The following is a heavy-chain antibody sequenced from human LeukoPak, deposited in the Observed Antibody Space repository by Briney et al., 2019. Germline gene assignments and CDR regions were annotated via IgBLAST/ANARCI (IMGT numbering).Heavy chain of an antibody. V-gene: IGHV3-30-3*01. CDR2: ISYDGSNK. J-gene: IGHJ4*02. CDR3: ARDIASSGYYPLFDY. D-gene: IGHD3-22*01. Sequence: GGSLRLSCAASGFTFSSYAMHWVRQAPGKGLEWVAVISYDGSNKYYADSVKGRFTISRDNSKNTLYLQMNSLRAEDTAVYYCARDIASSGYYPLFDYWGQGTLVTVSS. CDR1: GFTFSSYA.